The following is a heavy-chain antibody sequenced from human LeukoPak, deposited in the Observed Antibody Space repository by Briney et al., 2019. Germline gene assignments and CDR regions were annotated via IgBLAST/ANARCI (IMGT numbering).Heavy chain of an antibody. J-gene: IGHJ4*02. CDR1: GYTLTELS. D-gene: IGHD1-26*01. CDR3: ATREGSYYVH. V-gene: IGHV1-24*01. Sequence: GASVKVSCKVSGYTLTELSMHWVRQAPGKGLVWMGGFDSEDGETIYAQKFQGRATMTEDTSTDTAYMELSSLRSEDTAVYYCATREGSYYVHWGQGTLVTVSS. CDR2: FDSEDGET.